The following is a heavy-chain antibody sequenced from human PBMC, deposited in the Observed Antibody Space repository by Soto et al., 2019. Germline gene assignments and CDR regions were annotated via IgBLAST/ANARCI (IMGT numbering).Heavy chain of an antibody. D-gene: IGHD5-12*01. CDR2: IYDSGSS. J-gene: IGHJ4*02. V-gene: IGHV4-30-4*01. CDR3: ARDKGYISGHKNFDY. CDR1: GASISSGDYF. Sequence: SETLSLTCTVSGASISSGDYFWSWIRQSPGKGLEWIGYIYDSGSSYYNPSLKSRVSMSVDTSKNQFSLKLSSVTAADTAVYSCARDKGYISGHKNFDYWGQGTLVTVSS.